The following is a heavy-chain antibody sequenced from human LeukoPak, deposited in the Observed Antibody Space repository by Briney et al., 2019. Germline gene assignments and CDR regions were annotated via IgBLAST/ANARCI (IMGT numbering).Heavy chain of an antibody. J-gene: IGHJ4*02. Sequence: ASVQVSCKASGYPFSTYWLHWVRQAPGQGLEGMGFVNPNDGARIYAQKFQGRITMTRDTSTNTVFMELSSLRSEDTAVYYCARGLYYYDRSTYDDFDYWGKGTLVTVSS. CDR1: GYPFSTYW. D-gene: IGHD3-22*01. V-gene: IGHV1-46*01. CDR2: VNPNDGAR. CDR3: ARGLYYYDRSTYDDFDY.